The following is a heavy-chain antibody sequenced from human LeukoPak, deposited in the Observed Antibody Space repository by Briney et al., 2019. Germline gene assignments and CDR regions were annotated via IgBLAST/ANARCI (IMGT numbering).Heavy chain of an antibody. J-gene: IGHJ4*02. CDR2: INPSGGST. D-gene: IGHD2-15*01. V-gene: IGHV1-46*01. Sequence: ASVKVSCKASGYTFTGYYMHWVRQAPGQGLEWMGIINPSGGSTSYAQKFQGRVTMTRDTSTSTVYMELSSLRSEDTAVYYCAGTSSGGIDYWGQGTLVTVSS. CDR1: GYTFTGYY. CDR3: AGTSSGGIDY.